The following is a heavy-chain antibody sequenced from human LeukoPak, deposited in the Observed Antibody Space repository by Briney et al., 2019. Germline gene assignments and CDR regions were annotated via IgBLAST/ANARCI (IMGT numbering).Heavy chain of an antibody. D-gene: IGHD3-10*01. V-gene: IGHV1-2*06. CDR3: ARSGSRATMVRGVIPNFDY. J-gene: IGHJ4*02. CDR2: INTNSGGT. Sequence: ASVKVSCKASGYTFTGYYMHWVRQAPGQGLEWMGRINTNSGGTNYAQKFQGRVTMTRDTSISTAYMELSRLRSDDTAVYYSARSGSRATMVRGVIPNFDYWGQGTLVTVSS. CDR1: GYTFTGYY.